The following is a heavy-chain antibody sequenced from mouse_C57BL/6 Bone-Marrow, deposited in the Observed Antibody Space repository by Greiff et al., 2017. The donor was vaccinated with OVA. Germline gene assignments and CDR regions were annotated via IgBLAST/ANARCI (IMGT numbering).Heavy chain of an antibody. V-gene: IGHV1-61*01. CDR3: ARCSGYYYAMDY. J-gene: IGHJ4*01. CDR2: IYPSDSDT. D-gene: IGHD2-2*01. Sequence: VQLQQSGPELVRPGSSVKLSCKASGYTFTSYWMDWVKQRPGQGLEWIGNIYPSDSDTHYNQKFKDKATLTVDKSSSTAYMQLSSLTSEDSAVYYCARCSGYYYAMDYWGQGTSVTVSS. CDR1: GYTFTSYW.